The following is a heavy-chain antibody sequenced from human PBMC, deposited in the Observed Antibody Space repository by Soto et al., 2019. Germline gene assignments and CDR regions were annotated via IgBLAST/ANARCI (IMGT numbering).Heavy chain of an antibody. CDR1: GFTFSSFW. J-gene: IGHJ3*02. D-gene: IGHD3-10*01. CDR3: IRDYGEAGSTNAFDI. Sequence: PGGSLRLSCAASGFTFSSFWMRWVRQAPGKGLVWVSRINSDGSGASYADFVEGRFTISRDNAKNTVYFQMNSLREEDTAVYYCIRDYGEAGSTNAFDIWGQGTMVTVSS. V-gene: IGHV3-74*01. CDR2: INSDGSGA.